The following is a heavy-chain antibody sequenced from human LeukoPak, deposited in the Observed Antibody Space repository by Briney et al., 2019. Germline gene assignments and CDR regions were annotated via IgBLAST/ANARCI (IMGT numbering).Heavy chain of an antibody. Sequence: ASVKVSCKASGYTFTSYAMNWVRQAPGQGLEWMGWINTNTGNPTYAQGFTGRFVFSLDTSVSTAYLQISSLKAEDTAVYYCARDMPPGGYYYYGMDVWGQGTTVTVSS. V-gene: IGHV7-4-1*02. J-gene: IGHJ6*02. CDR2: INTNTGNP. CDR3: ARDMPPGGYYYYGMDV. CDR1: GYTFTSYA. D-gene: IGHD2-2*01.